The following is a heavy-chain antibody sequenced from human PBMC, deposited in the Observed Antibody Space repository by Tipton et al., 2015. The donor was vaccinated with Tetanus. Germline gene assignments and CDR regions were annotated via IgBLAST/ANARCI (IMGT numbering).Heavy chain of an antibody. Sequence: SLRLSCAASGFTFRSYAMNWVRQAPGKGLEWVSTISGGGGNTYYADSVKGRFTISRDNSKNTLDLQMNSLSAEDTAVYYCTRDFEWSFDYWGQGNLVTVSS. D-gene: IGHD3-3*01. CDR1: GFTFRSYA. CDR2: ISGGGGNT. J-gene: IGHJ4*02. CDR3: TRDFEWSFDY. V-gene: IGHV3-23*01.